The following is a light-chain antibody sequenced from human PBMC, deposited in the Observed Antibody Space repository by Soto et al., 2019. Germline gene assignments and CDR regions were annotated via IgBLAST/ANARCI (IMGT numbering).Light chain of an antibody. J-gene: IGKJ1*01. CDR2: DAS. CDR1: QSVSSY. V-gene: IGKV3-11*01. Sequence: EIVLTQSPATLSLSPGERATLSCRASQSVSSYLAWYQQKPGQAPRLLIYDASNRATGIPARFSGSGSGTDFTLTISSLEPEDFAVYSCQQRSNWPVTFGQGTRVEIK. CDR3: QQRSNWPVT.